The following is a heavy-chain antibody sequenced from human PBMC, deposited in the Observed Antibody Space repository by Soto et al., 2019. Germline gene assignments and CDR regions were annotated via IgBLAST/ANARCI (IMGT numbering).Heavy chain of an antibody. CDR3: ARVTPIVVVPAAIRTYGEPFDY. D-gene: IGHD2-2*02. J-gene: IGHJ4*02. CDR2: INPSGGST. Sequence: ASVKVSCKASGYTFTSYYMHWVRQAPGQGLEGMGIINPSGGSTSYAQKFQGRVTMTRDTSTSTVYMELSSLRSEDTAVYYCARVTPIVVVPAAIRTYGEPFDYWGQGTLVTVSS. V-gene: IGHV1-46*01. CDR1: GYTFTSYY.